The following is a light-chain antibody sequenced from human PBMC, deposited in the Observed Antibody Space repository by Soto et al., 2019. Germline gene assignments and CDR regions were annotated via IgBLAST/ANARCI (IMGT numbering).Light chain of an antibody. CDR1: QSVSSNY. Sequence: VLTQSPGTLSLSPGERATLSCRASQSVSSNYLAWYQQKPGQAPRLLIYGASSRATGIPDRFSGTGSETDFTLTISRLEPEDFAVYYCQQYDNSPITFGQGTRLEIK. CDR2: GAS. J-gene: IGKJ5*01. V-gene: IGKV3-20*01. CDR3: QQYDNSPIT.